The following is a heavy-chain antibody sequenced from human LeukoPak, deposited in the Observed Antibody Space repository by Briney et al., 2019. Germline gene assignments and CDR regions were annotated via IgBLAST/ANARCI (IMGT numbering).Heavy chain of an antibody. D-gene: IGHD5-12*01. Sequence: KPSETLSLTCAVYGGSFSGYYWSWIRQPPGKGLEWIGETNHSGSTSYNPSLKSRVTISVDTSKNQFSLKLSSVTAADTAVYYCAREVVIVATIGYYYYYGMDVWGQGTTVTVSS. J-gene: IGHJ6*02. CDR2: TNHSGST. CDR3: AREVVIVATIGYYYYYGMDV. V-gene: IGHV4-34*01. CDR1: GGSFSGYY.